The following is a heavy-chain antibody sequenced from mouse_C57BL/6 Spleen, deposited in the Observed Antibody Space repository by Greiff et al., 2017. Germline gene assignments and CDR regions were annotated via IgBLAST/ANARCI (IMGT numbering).Heavy chain of an antibody. Sequence: VQLQQSGAELVKPGASVKISCKASGYAFSSYWMHWVKQRPGKGLEWIGQIYPGDGDTNYNGKFKGKATLTADKSSSKAYMQLSSLTAEDAAVCFCARGGDGLDYWGQGTTLTVSS. V-gene: IGHV1-80*01. D-gene: IGHD2-3*01. CDR1: GYAFSSYW. CDR2: IYPGDGDT. CDR3: ARGGDGLDY. J-gene: IGHJ2*01.